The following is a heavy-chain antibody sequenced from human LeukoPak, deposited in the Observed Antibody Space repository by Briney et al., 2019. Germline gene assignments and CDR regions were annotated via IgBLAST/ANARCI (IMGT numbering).Heavy chain of an antibody. CDR1: GDSITGYY. CDR2: INHSGST. V-gene: IGHV4-34*01. CDR3: ARRNAGYSYGYYYYMDV. J-gene: IGHJ6*03. Sequence: SETLYLTCSVSGDSITGYYWSWIRQPPGKGLEWIGEINHSGSTNYNPSLKSRVTISVDTSKNQFSLKLSSVTAADTAVYYCARRNAGYSYGYYYYMDVWGKGTTVTISS. D-gene: IGHD5-18*01.